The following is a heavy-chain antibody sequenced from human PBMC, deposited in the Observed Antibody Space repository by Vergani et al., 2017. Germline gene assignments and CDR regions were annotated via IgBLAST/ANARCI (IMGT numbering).Heavy chain of an antibody. Sequence: QVQLQQWGAGLLKPSETLSLTCAVYGGSFSGYYWSWIRQPPGKGLEWIGEINHSGSTNYNPSLKSRVTISVDTSKNQFSLKLSSVTAADTAVYYCARRPGNWNYNYYYYYMDVWGKGTTVTVSS. J-gene: IGHJ6*03. D-gene: IGHD1-7*01. CDR2: INHSGST. CDR1: GGSFSGYY. V-gene: IGHV4-34*01. CDR3: ARRPGNWNYNYYYYYMDV.